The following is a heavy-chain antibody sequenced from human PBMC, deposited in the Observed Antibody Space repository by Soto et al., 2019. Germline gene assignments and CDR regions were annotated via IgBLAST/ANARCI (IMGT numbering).Heavy chain of an antibody. CDR1: GDSVSSTSAA. CDR2: TYFRSKWYS. J-gene: IGHJ4*02. Sequence: PSQTLSLTCAISGDSVSSTSAAWSWIRQSPSRGLEWLGRTYFRSKWYSDYAVSVKSRITINPDTSKNQFSLQLNSVTPEDTAVYDCARGSYYSGWVWGQGTLLTVSS. V-gene: IGHV6-1*01. D-gene: IGHD6-19*01. CDR3: ARGSYYSGWV.